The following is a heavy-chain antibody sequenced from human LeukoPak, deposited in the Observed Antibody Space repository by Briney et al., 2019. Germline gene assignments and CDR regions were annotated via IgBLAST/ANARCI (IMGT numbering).Heavy chain of an antibody. CDR3: ARSYGDYVQIDY. CDR1: GGSISSYY. D-gene: IGHD4-17*01. J-gene: IGHJ4*02. V-gene: IGHV4-59*01. Sequence: SETLSLTCAVSGGSISSYYWSWIRQPPGKGLEWIGHIYYSGSTNYNPSVKSRVTISVDTSKNQFSLKLSSVTAADTAMCYCARSYGDYVQIDYWGQGTLVTVSS. CDR2: IYYSGST.